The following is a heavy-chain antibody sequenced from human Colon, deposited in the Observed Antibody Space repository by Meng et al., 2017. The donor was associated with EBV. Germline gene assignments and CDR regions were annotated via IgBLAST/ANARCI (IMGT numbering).Heavy chain of an antibody. J-gene: IGHJ5*02. CDR2: MYYSCST. Sequence: QVQLQESGPGLVKPSQXLSLTCSXSGGSISSGGYYWNWIRQHPGKGLEWMGYMYYSCSTYSSPSLKSRVPISVDTSKIQSSMKLSSLTAADTAVYYSARYVFASSRLYSNWVDPWGQGTLGTVSS. V-gene: IGHV4-31*03. CDR1: GGSISSGGYY. CDR3: ARYVFASSRLYSNWVDP. D-gene: IGHD3-22*01.